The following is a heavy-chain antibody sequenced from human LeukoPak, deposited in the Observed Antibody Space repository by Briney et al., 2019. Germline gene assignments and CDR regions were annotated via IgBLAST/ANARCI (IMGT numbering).Heavy chain of an antibody. CDR1: GFTFSSYA. J-gene: IGHJ4*02. CDR2: TSGSGGST. D-gene: IGHD3-22*01. V-gene: IGHV3-23*01. CDR3: AKDQPSAYYYDSSAGSYFDY. Sequence: GGSLRLSCAASGFTFSSYAMSWVRQAPGKGLEWVSGTSGSGGSTYYADSVKGRFTISRDNSKNTLYLQMNSLRAEDTAVYYCAKDQPSAYYYDSSAGSYFDYWGQGTLVTVSS.